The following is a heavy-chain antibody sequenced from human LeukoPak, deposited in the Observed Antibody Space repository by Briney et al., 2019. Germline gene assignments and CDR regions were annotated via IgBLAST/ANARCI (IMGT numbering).Heavy chain of an antibody. V-gene: IGHV3-23*01. CDR2: ISGSGGST. CDR3: SEVVRWVGPNHIFEY. Sequence: GGSLRLSCAASGFTFSSYAMSWVRQAPGKGLEWVSAISGSGGSTYYADSVKGRFTISRDNSKNTLYLQMNSLRAEDTAVYYCSEVVRWVGPNHIFEYRGQGALGSVSS. D-gene: IGHD3-10*01. J-gene: IGHJ4*02. CDR1: GFTFSSYA.